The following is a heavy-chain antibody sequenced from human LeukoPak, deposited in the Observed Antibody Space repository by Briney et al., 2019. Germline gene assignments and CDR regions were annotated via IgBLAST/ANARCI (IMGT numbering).Heavy chain of an antibody. J-gene: IGHJ4*02. CDR1: EFTFSSYS. D-gene: IGHD3-22*01. V-gene: IGHV3-21*01. CDR3: VRLRRNSDSSGYYYYYDY. Sequence: KPGGSLRLSCTVSEFTFSSYSVNWVRQAPGKGLEWVASINRGATYIYYADSMKGRFTISRDDAKSSLYLQMNSLRAEDTAVYYCVRLRRNSDSSGYYYYYDYWGQGILVTVSS. CDR2: INRGATYI.